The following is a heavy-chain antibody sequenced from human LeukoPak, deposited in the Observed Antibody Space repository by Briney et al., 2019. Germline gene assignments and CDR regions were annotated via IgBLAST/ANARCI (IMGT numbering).Heavy chain of an antibody. CDR2: IYYSGST. J-gene: IGHJ4*02. CDR3: ARLWFGEPHY. CDR1: GGSISSYY. V-gene: IGHV4-59*01. D-gene: IGHD3-10*01. Sequence: SETLSLTCTVSGGSISSYYWSWIRQPPGKGLEWIGYIYYSGSTNYNPFLKSRVTISVDTSKNQFSLKLSSVTAADTAVYYCARLWFGEPHYWGQGTLVTVSS.